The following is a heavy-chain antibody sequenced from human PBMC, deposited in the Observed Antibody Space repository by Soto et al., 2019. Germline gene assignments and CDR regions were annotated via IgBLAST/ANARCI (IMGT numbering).Heavy chain of an antibody. V-gene: IGHV3-9*01. Sequence: EVQLVESGGGLVQPGRSLRLSCAASGFTFDDYAMHWVRQAPGKGLEWVSGISWNSGSIGYADSVKGRFTISRDNAKNSLYLQMNGLRAEDTALYYCAKGEGSSGYYSLCDYWGQGTLVTVSS. J-gene: IGHJ4*02. CDR2: ISWNSGSI. D-gene: IGHD3-22*01. CDR1: GFTFDDYA. CDR3: AKGEGSSGYYSLCDY.